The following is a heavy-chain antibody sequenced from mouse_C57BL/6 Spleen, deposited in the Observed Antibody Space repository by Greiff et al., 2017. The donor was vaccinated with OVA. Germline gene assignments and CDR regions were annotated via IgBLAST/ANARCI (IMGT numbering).Heavy chain of an antibody. J-gene: IGHJ2*01. V-gene: IGHV1-80*01. D-gene: IGHD2-5*01. CDR2: IYPGDGDT. CDR3: ARDYSNYLYYFDY. Sequence: QVQLQQSGAELVKPGASVKISCKASGYAFSSYWMNWVKQRPGKGLEWIGQIYPGDGDTNYNGKFKGKATLTADKSSSTAYMQLSSLTSEDSAVYFCARDYSNYLYYFDYWGQGTTLTVSS. CDR1: GYAFSSYW.